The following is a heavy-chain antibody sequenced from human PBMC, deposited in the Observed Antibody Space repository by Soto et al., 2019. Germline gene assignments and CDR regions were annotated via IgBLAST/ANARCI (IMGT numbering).Heavy chain of an antibody. CDR1: GYTFTSYG. D-gene: IGHD6-6*01. V-gene: IGHV1-18*01. CDR2: ISAYNGNT. J-gene: IGHJ4*02. Sequence: GAPVKVSCKASGYTFTSYGISWVRQAPGQGLEWMGWISAYNGNTNYAQKLQGRVTMTTDTSTSTAYMELRSLRSDDTAVYYCARHGTMYSSPSGQYYFDYWGQGTLVTVSS. CDR3: ARHGTMYSSPSGQYYFDY.